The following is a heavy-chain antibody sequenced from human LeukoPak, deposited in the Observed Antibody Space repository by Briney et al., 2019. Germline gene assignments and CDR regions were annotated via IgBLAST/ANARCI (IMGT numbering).Heavy chain of an antibody. J-gene: IGHJ4*02. CDR2: ISGYNGNT. V-gene: IGHV1-18*04. CDR3: ARDTRLEPGYYNFDY. D-gene: IGHD3-9*01. CDR1: GYTFTNYG. Sequence: ASVKVSCKASGYTFTNYGISWVRQAPGQGLEWMGWISGYNGNTNYAQKLQGRVTMTTDTSTSTGYMELRSLRSDDTAVYYCARDTRLEPGYYNFDYWGQGTLVTVSS.